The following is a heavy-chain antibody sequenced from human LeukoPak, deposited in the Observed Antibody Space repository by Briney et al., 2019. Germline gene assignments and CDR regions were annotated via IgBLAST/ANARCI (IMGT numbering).Heavy chain of an antibody. D-gene: IGHD4/OR15-4a*01. CDR3: AKDSSVLPNALDL. Sequence: GGSLRLSCAASGIRFDRYAMTWARQAPGKGLEWVSVISYSGSSPYYGDSVKGRFTISRDNSKNTVYLQMNSLRDEDTALYYCAKDSSVLPNALDLWGQGTMVTVSS. V-gene: IGHV3-23*01. CDR1: GIRFDRYA. CDR2: ISYSGSSP. J-gene: IGHJ3*01.